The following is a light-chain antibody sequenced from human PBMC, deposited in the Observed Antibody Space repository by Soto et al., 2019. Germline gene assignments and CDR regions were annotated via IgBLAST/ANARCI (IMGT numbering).Light chain of an antibody. Sequence: QSVLTRPPSASGTPGQRVTISCSGTTSNIGSNLVSWYQQLPGKAPKLMIYDVDKRPSGVPGRFSGSKSGNTASLTISGLQAEDEADYYCCSYAGSYPFVFGTGTKVTVL. CDR1: TSNIGSNL. CDR2: DVD. J-gene: IGLJ1*01. V-gene: IGLV1-44*01. CDR3: CSYAGSYPFV.